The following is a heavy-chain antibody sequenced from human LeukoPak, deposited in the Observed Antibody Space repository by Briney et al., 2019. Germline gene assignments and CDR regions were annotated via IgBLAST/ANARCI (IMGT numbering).Heavy chain of an antibody. CDR2: ISSSSSYI. V-gene: IGHV3-21*01. D-gene: IGHD4-23*01. CDR1: GFTFSSYS. CDR3: ARVRGGKPNWFDP. J-gene: IGHJ5*02. Sequence: GGSLRLSCAASGFTFSSYSMNWVRQAPGKGLEWFSSISSSSSYIYYADSVKGRFTISRDNAKNSLYLQMNSLRAEDTAVYYCARVRGGKPNWFDPWGQGTLVTVPS.